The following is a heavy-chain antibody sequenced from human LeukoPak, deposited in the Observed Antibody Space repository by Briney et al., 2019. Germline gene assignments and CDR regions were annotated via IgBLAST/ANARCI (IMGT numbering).Heavy chain of an antibody. CDR3: ARTEYDFWSGYFHQLDY. CDR2: INTNTGNP. CDR1: GYTFTSYA. V-gene: IGHV7-4-1*02. D-gene: IGHD3-3*01. Sequence: ASVKVSCKASGYTFTSYAMNWVRQAPGQGLEWMGWINTNTGNPTYAQGFTGRFVLSLDTSVSTAYLQISSLKAEDTAVYYCARTEYDFWSGYFHQLDYWGQGTLVTVSS. J-gene: IGHJ4*02.